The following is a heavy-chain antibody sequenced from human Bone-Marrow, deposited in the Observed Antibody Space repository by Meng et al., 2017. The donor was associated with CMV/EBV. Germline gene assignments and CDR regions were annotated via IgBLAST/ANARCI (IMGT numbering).Heavy chain of an antibody. J-gene: IGHJ4*02. V-gene: IGHV3-33*08. CDR3: ARYVCSGPSCYAFDY. D-gene: IGHD2-2*01. CDR2: IRYDGSNK. Sequence: GESLKISCAASGFTFSSYAMHWVRQAPGKGLEWVAFIRYDGSNKYYADSVKGRFTISRDNSKNTLYLQMSSLRAEDTAVYYCARYVCSGPSCYAFDYWGQGTLVTVSS. CDR1: GFTFSSYA.